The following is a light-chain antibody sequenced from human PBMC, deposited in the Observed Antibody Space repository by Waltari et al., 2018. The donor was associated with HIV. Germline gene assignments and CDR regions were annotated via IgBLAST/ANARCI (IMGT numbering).Light chain of an antibody. Sequence: QSALTQPASVSGSPGQSLTISCTGTSSDVGSYNLVSWYQHHPGKAPKLMIYEVNKRPSGVSYRFSGSKSGSTASLTISGLQTEDEADYYCCSYAGSSSYVFGTGTKVTVL. CDR2: EVN. V-gene: IGLV2-23*02. CDR3: CSYAGSSSYV. CDR1: SSDVGSYNL. J-gene: IGLJ1*01.